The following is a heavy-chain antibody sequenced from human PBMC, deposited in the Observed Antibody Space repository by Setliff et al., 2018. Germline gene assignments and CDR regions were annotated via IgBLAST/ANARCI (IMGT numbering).Heavy chain of an antibody. V-gene: IGHV3-7*01. CDR1: GFSFSSFW. D-gene: IGHD3-10*01. CDR3: ARDGVFYAMDF. J-gene: IGHJ6*02. CDR2: INQDGTGK. Sequence: GGSLRLSCAASGFSFSSFWMAWVRQSPGRGLEWVANINQDGTGKYYVDSVKGRFTISRDNAKDSLSLQMDGLRAEDTSVYYCARDGVFYAMDFWGQGTTVTVSS.